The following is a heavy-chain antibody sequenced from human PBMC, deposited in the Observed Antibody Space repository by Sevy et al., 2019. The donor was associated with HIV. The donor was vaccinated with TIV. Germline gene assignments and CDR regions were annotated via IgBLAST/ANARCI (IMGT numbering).Heavy chain of an antibody. Sequence: GGSLRLSCAASGFTFSSYGMNWVRQAPGKGLEWVAFISGSGSPIYYADSVKGRFTMSRDNGKNSMYLQMNSLRVEDTAVYYCARATQATVKSRTRLHSDYWGQGTLVTVSS. CDR3: ARATQATVKSRTRLHSDY. CDR1: GFTFSSYG. CDR2: ISGSGSPI. D-gene: IGHD4-17*01. J-gene: IGHJ4*02. V-gene: IGHV3-48*01.